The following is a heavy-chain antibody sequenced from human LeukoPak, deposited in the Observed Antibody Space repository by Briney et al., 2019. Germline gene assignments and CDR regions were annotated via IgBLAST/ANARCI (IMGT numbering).Heavy chain of an antibody. J-gene: IGHJ2*01. CDR3: AREHYYDSSGYYYHWYFDL. CDR1: GGSISSHF. CDR2: IYHSGGT. V-gene: IGHV4-59*11. Sequence: SETLSLTCTVSGGSISSHFWSWIRQPPGKGLEWIGYIYHSGGTNYNPSLKSRVTISVDTSKTQFSLKLSSVTAADTAVYYCAREHYYDSSGYYYHWYFDLWGRGTLVTVSS. D-gene: IGHD3-22*01.